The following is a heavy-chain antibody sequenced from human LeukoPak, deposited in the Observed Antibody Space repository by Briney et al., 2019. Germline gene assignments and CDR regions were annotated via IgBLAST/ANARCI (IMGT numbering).Heavy chain of an antibody. CDR2: IYYSGST. CDR1: GGSISSSSYF. D-gene: IGHD1-26*01. V-gene: IGHV4-39*01. Sequence: PSETLSLTCTVSGGSISSSSYFWGWIRQPPGKGLEWIGSIYYSGSTYYKPSLKSRVTISVDTSKNQFSLKLSSVTAADTAVYYCVRLVRYGMDVWGQGTTVTVSS. CDR3: VRLVRYGMDV. J-gene: IGHJ6*02.